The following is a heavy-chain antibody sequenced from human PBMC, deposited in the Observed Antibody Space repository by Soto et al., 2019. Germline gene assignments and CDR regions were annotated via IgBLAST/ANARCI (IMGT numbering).Heavy chain of an antibody. Sequence: EVQLLESGGGLGQPGGSLRLSCAASGFTFSDYAMNWVRQAPGKGLEWVSAISGSGDSTWHAESVKGRFTISRDNFKNTLFLQMNNMSSEDTAVYYCAKYRGGTMSTDWVFDLWGRGTVV. J-gene: IGHJ2*01. V-gene: IGHV3-23*01. D-gene: IGHD1-1*01. CDR1: GFTFSDYA. CDR3: AKYRGGTMSTDWVFDL. CDR2: ISGSGDST.